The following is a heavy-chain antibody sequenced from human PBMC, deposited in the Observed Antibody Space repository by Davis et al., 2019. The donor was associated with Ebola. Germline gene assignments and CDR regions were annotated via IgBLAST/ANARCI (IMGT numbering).Heavy chain of an antibody. J-gene: IGHJ6*02. D-gene: IGHD3-3*01. CDR3: ARDRFFGVVIIRYYYYGMDV. CDR1: GFTFSGSA. CDR2: ISYDGSNK. Sequence: GESLKISCAASGFTFSGSAMHWVRQAPGKGLEWVAVISYDGSNKYYADSVKGRFTISRDNSKNTLYLQMNSLRAEDTAVYYCARDRFFGVVIIRYYYYGMDVWGQGTTVTVSS. V-gene: IGHV3-30-3*01.